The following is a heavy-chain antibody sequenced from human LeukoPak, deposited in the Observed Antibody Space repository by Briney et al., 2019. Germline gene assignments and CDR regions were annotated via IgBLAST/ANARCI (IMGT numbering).Heavy chain of an antibody. CDR2: IIPIFGTA. CDR3: ARGHLRREYSSLPGY. CDR1: GGTFSSYA. J-gene: IGHJ4*02. V-gene: IGHV1-69*13. D-gene: IGHD6-6*01. Sequence: EASVKVSCKASGGTFSSYAISWVRQAPGQGLEWMGGIIPIFGTANYAQKFQGRVTITADESTSTAYMELSSLRSEDTAVYYCARGHLRREYSSLPGYWGQGTLVTVSS.